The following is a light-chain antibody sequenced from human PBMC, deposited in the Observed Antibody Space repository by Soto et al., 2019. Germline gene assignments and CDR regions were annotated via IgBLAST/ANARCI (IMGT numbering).Light chain of an antibody. CDR2: AAS. Sequence: DIQMTQSPSSLSASVGDRVTITCRASQSISSYLNWYQQKPGKAPKLLIYAASSLQSGVPSRFSGSGSGTDFTLTSSSLQPEDFATYYGQQSYSTPWTFGQGTKVDIK. CDR3: QQSYSTPWT. V-gene: IGKV1-39*01. J-gene: IGKJ1*01. CDR1: QSISSY.